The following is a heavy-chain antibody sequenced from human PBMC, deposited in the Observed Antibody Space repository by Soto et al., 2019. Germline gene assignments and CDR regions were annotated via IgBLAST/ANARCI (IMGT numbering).Heavy chain of an antibody. J-gene: IGHJ4*02. V-gene: IGHV4-34*01. Sequence: PSETLSLTCNLSGGSFHNFYWLWIRQPPGKGLEWIGEINHSGSTNYNPSLKSRVTISVDTSKNQFSLKLSSVTAADTAVYYCASKHYDSSGYYINDYWGQGTLVTVSS. D-gene: IGHD3-22*01. CDR2: INHSGST. CDR1: GGSFHNFY. CDR3: ASKHYDSSGYYINDY.